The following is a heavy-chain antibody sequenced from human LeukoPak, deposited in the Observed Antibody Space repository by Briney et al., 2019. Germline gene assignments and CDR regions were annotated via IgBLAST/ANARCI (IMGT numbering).Heavy chain of an antibody. CDR1: GFTFSSYG. V-gene: IGHV3-21*01. CDR3: ASGYFHAFDI. D-gene: IGHD3-22*01. J-gene: IGHJ3*02. Sequence: GGSLRLSCAASGFTFSSYGMNWVRQAPGKGLEWVSSISSSSSYIYYADSVKGRFTISRDNAKNSLYLQMNSLRAEDTAVYYCASGYFHAFDIWGQGTMVTVSS. CDR2: ISSSSSYI.